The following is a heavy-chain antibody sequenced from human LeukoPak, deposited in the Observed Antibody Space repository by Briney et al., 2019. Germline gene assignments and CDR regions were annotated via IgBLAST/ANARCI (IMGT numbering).Heavy chain of an antibody. CDR3: ARGIFDSSAADYFQN. CDR1: GFTFNNYA. J-gene: IGHJ1*01. D-gene: IGHD3-22*01. V-gene: IGHV3-23*01. Sequence: GGSLRLSCAASGFTFNNYALTWVRQTPGKGLECVSAISGDGVSPYYADSVRGRFTISRENAKNSLYLQMNSLRAGDTAVYYCARGIFDSSAADYFQNWGRGTLVTVSS. CDR2: ISGDGVSP.